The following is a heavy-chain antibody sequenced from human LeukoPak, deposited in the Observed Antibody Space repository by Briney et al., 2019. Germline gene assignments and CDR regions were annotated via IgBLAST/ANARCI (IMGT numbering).Heavy chain of an antibody. CDR2: VSPGDSDT. CDR3: ARHLDDSSGYYYRTMYYFDY. V-gene: IGHV5-51*01. D-gene: IGHD3-22*01. Sequence: GGSLQISCKGSGSPFTTYRIGWVRQLPGKGLEWMAAVSPGDSDTRYSPSFQGQVTISADKSISTAYLQWSSLKASDTAMYYCARHLDDSSGYYYRTMYYFDYWGQGTLVTVSS. J-gene: IGHJ4*02. CDR1: GSPFTTYR.